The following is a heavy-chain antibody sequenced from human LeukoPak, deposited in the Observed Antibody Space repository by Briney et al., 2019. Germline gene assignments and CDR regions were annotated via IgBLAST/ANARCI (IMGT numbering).Heavy chain of an antibody. V-gene: IGHV3-23*01. CDR3: ARGRYYDSSGYSD. CDR2: ISGSGDNV. Sequence: GGSLRLSCAASGFTFSSYAMSWVRQAPGKGLEWVSVISGSGDNVYYADSVKGRFTISRDNSKNTLYLQMNSLRAEDTAVYYCARGRYYDSSGYSDWGQGTLVTVSS. J-gene: IGHJ4*02. CDR1: GFTFSSYA. D-gene: IGHD3-22*01.